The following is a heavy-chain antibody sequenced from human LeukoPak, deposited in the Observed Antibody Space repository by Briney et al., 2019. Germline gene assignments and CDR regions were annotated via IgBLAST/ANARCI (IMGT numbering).Heavy chain of an antibody. CDR3: ARKYCSGGSCYSGWFDP. J-gene: IGHJ5*02. Sequence: PSETLSLTCTVSGGSISSHYWSWIRQPPGKGLEWIGYIYYSGSTNYNPSLKSRVTISVDRSKNQFSLKLSSVTAADTAVYYCARKYCSGGSCYSGWFDPWGQGTLVTVSS. V-gene: IGHV4-59*11. D-gene: IGHD2-15*01. CDR1: GGSISSHY. CDR2: IYYSGST.